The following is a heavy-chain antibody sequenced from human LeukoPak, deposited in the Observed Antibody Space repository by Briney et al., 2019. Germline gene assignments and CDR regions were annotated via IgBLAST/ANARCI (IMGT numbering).Heavy chain of an antibody. CDR3: AKDRHTPEFIAAAD. CDR1: GFTFSSYG. CDR2: ISYDGSNK. Sequence: GGSLRLSCAASGFTFSSYGMHWVRQAPGKGLEWVAVISYDGSNKYYADSVKGRFTISRDNSKNTLYLQMNSLRAEDTAVYYCAKDRHTPEFIAAADWSQGTLVTVSS. V-gene: IGHV3-30*18. D-gene: IGHD6-13*01. J-gene: IGHJ4*02.